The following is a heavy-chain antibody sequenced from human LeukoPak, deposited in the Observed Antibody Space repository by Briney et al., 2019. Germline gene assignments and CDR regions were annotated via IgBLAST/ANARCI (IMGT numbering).Heavy chain of an antibody. V-gene: IGHV1-18*01. J-gene: IGHJ3*02. CDR2: ISAYNGNT. Sequence: GASVKVSCKASGYTFTNYGTTWVRQAPGQGLEWMGWISAYNGNTNYAQKLQGRVTMTTDTSTSTAYMELRSLRSDDTAVYYCARDNPREAFDIWGQGTMVTVSS. D-gene: IGHD1-14*01. CDR1: GYTFTNYG. CDR3: ARDNPREAFDI.